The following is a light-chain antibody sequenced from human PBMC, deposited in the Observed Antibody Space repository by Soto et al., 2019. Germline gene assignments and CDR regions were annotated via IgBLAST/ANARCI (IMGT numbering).Light chain of an antibody. CDR2: DVS. V-gene: IGLV2-14*03. J-gene: IGLJ1*01. Sequence: QSALTQPASVSGSPGQSITISCTGTSSDVGGYNYVSWYQHHPGKAPKLMIYDVSNRPSGVSNRFSGSKSGNTASLIISGLQAEDEADYYCSSYTSSNTLSTYVFGTGTKLTVL. CDR3: SSYTSSNTLSTYV. CDR1: SSDVGGYNY.